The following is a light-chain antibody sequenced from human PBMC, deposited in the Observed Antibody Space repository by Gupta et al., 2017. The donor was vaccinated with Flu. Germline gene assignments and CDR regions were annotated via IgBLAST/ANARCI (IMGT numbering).Light chain of an antibody. CDR1: QSISTW. CDR2: MAS. CDR3: QQYSRFST. J-gene: IGKJ4*01. V-gene: IGKV1-5*03. Sequence: DIQMTQSPSTLSASVGDTVTITCRASQSISTWLAWYQQIPGRAPKLLIYMASALETGVPSRFSGSGAGTEFTLIISSLQPDDFATYYCQQYSRFSTFGGGTKVEIK.